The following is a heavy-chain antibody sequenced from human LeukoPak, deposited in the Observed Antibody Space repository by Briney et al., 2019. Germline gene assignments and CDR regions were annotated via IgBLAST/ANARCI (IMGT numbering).Heavy chain of an antibody. CDR1: GFTFSCYG. CDR3: ARYGSIAAAGTFDY. J-gene: IGHJ4*02. Sequence: GGSLRLSCAASGFTFSCYGMSWVRQAPGTGLERLANVKQDGSEKYYVDSVKGRFTISRDNAKNSLYLQMNSLRAEDTAVYYCARYGSIAAAGTFDYWGQGTLVTVSS. V-gene: IGHV3-7*04. CDR2: VKQDGSEK. D-gene: IGHD6-13*01.